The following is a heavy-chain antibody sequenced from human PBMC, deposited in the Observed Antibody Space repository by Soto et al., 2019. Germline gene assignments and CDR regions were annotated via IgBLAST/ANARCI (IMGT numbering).Heavy chain of an antibody. CDR1: GGTFSSYA. V-gene: IGHV1-69*13. Sequence: SVKVSCKASGGTFSSYAISWVRQASGQGLEWMRGIIPIFGTANYAQKFQGRVTITADESTSTAYMELSSLRSEDTAVYYCARDGSSSSPDYYYYGMDVWGQGTTVTVSS. J-gene: IGHJ6*02. CDR3: ARDGSSSSPDYYYYGMDV. D-gene: IGHD6-6*01. CDR2: IIPIFGTA.